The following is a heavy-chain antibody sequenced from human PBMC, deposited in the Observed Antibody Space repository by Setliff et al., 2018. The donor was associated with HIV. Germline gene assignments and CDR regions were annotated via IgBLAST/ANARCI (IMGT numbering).Heavy chain of an antibody. CDR1: GYPITNNNY. J-gene: IGHJ4*02. V-gene: IGHV4-28*01. Sequence: SETLSLTCTVSGYPITNNNYWGWIRQPPGKGLEWIGYIYYSGSTYYNPSLKSRVTMSVDTSKNQFSLKLSSVTAVDTAVYYCTRPVEMANREFDYWGQGTLVTVSS. D-gene: IGHD1-26*01. CDR3: TRPVEMANREFDY. CDR2: IYYSGST.